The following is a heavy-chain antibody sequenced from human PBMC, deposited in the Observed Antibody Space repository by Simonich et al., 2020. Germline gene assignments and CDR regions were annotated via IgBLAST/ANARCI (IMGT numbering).Heavy chain of an antibody. Sequence: EVQLVQSGAEVKKPGESLKISCKGSGYSFTSYWFGWVRQMPGQGLEWMGIIYPRDSYTSYSPSFQGQVTISADKSISTADLQWSSLKASDTAMYYCARQLNDFDIWGQGTMVTVSS. CDR1: GYSFTSYW. V-gene: IGHV5-51*01. D-gene: IGHD1-1*01. CDR2: IYPRDSYT. CDR3: ARQLNDFDI. J-gene: IGHJ3*02.